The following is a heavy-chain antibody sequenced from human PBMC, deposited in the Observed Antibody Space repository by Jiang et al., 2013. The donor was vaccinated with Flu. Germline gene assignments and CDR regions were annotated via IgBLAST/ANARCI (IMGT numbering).Heavy chain of an antibody. CDR1: EYTFTNYA. CDR2: INTNTGNP. CDR3: ATYMTSGAFDI. J-gene: IGHJ3*02. D-gene: IGHD3-10*01. V-gene: IGHV7-4-1*02. Sequence: MQSGSELKKPGASVKVSCEASEYTFTNYAINWVRQAPGQGLEWMGWINTNTGNPTYAQGFTGRFVFSLDTSVSTAYLQISSLKPDDTAVYYCATYMTSGAFDIWGQGTMVTVSS.